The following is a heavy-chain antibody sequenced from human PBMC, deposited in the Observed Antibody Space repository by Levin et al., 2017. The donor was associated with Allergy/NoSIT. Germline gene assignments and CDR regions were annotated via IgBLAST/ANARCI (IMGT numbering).Heavy chain of an antibody. CDR1: GGSISGGGYH. Sequence: LRLSCTVSGGSISGGGYHWTWIRQHPEKGLEWIGYIYYSGSTFYTPSLKSRLMISVDTSKNQFSLNVSSVTAADTAVYYCAREDGSTVDFWGQGALVTVAS. CDR2: IYYSGST. CDR3: AREDGSTVDF. J-gene: IGHJ4*02. V-gene: IGHV4-31*03. D-gene: IGHD2-2*03.